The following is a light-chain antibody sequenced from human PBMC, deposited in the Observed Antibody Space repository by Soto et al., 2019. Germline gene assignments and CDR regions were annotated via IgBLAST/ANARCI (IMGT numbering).Light chain of an antibody. Sequence: VMTQAPATLSVSPGERATLSCRASQPINNNIAWYQLKDGQVPRLLIYGASTRATDIPARFSGSGSGTEFTLPLSSLQSEDSAEYLCQQYNNGPQKFGQGTK. CDR1: QPINNN. CDR3: QQYNNGPQK. V-gene: IGKV3-15*01. J-gene: IGKJ1*01. CDR2: GAS.